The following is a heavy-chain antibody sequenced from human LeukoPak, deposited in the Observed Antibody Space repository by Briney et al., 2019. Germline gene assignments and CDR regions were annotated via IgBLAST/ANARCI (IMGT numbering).Heavy chain of an antibody. CDR3: ARGHSGSPVAY. CDR2: ISSSSSYI. V-gene: IGHV3-21*01. J-gene: IGHJ4*02. Sequence: GGSLRLSCAASGFTFSSYSMNWVRQAPGKGLEWVSSISSSSSYIYYADSVKGRFTISRDNAKNSLYLQMNRMRAEDTDVYYCARGHSGSPVAYWGQGTLVTVSS. CDR1: GFTFSSYS. D-gene: IGHD1-26*01.